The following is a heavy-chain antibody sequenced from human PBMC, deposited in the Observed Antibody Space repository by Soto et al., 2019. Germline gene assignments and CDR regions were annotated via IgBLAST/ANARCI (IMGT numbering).Heavy chain of an antibody. J-gene: IGHJ5*02. CDR1: GGSISSGGYY. D-gene: IGHD6-19*01. CDR3: ARGHGIAVPSWFDP. V-gene: IGHV4-31*03. Sequence: NPSETLSLTCTVSGGSISSGGYYWSWIRQRPGKGLEWIGYIYYSGSTYYNPSLKSRVTISVDTSKNQFSLKLSSVTAADTAVYNCARGHGIAVPSWFDPWGQGTLVTVSS. CDR2: IYYSGST.